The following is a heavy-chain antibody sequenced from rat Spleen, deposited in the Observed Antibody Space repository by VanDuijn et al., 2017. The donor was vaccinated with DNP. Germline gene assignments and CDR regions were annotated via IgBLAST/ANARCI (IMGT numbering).Heavy chain of an antibody. D-gene: IGHD1-11*01. CDR2: INPDGGGT. V-gene: IGHV5-58*01. J-gene: IGHJ2*01. CDR3: SAGRGGPDY. Sequence: EVQLVESGGGSVQPGRSMKLSCVASGFTFSSYWMYWIRQAPGKGLEWVASINPDGGGTYYRDSVKGRFTISRDNANHTLYLQMDSLRSEDTATYYCSAGRGGPDYWGQGVMVTVSS. CDR1: GFTFSSYW.